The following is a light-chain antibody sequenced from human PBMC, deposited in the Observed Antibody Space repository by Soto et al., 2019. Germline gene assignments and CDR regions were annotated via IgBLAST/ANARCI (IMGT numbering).Light chain of an antibody. CDR1: SSVLTYNS. Sequence: SALTQPASVSGSLGQSISISSTEDSSVLTYNSVSWYQHHPHKAPKLIIYDVSYRPSGVSTRFSGSQSAGSASLTISGLQAEDEADYYCSSSTPTRGLVFGSGTKVTVL. CDR3: SSSTPTRGLV. V-gene: IGLV2-14*01. CDR2: DVS. J-gene: IGLJ1*01.